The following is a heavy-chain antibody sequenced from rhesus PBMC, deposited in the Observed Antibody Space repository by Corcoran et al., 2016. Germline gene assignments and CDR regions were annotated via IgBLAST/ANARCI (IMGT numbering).Heavy chain of an antibody. V-gene: IGHV6-1*01. J-gene: IGHJ4*01. CDR1: GDSVSSNSAT. CDR2: TYYRSKWDN. Sequence: QVQLQESGPGLVKPSQTLSLTCAISGDSVSSNSATWNWIRQSPSRGLEWLGRTYYRSKWDNDYAQTVQNRISINPDTSKSQFSLQLNSLTPDDMAVYYCARFYSGYSSHWGQGVLVTVSS. CDR3: ARFYSGYSSH. D-gene: IGHD5-24*01.